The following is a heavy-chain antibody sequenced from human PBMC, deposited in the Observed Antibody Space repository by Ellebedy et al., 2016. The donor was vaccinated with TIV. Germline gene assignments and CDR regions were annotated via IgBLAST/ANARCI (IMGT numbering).Heavy chain of an antibody. J-gene: IGHJ4*02. Sequence: MPSETLSLTCTVSGGSISSYWWTWIRQPPGKGLEWIGYIYYSGSTNYNPSLKSRVTISVHTSKNQFSLNLYSVTAADTAVYYCARQYNYGTSGYYVDYWGQGTLLTVSS. V-gene: IGHV4-59*01. CDR3: ARQYNYGTSGYYVDY. CDR2: IYYSGST. CDR1: GGSISSYW. D-gene: IGHD3-22*01.